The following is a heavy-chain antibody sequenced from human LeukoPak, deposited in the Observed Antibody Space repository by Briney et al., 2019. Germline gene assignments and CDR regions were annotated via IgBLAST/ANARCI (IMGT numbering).Heavy chain of an antibody. CDR2: ISGSSTTI. V-gene: IGHV3-48*01. D-gene: IGHD3-16*02. Sequence: GGSLRLSCAASGFSLGDYYMEWVRQAPGKGLECVSYISGSSTTIYYADSVKGRFTVSRDNAKNSLYLQMNSLRAEDTAVYYCARDVTFGGVIVWGQGSLVTVSS. CDR3: ARDVTFGGVIV. CDR1: GFSLGDYY. J-gene: IGHJ4*02.